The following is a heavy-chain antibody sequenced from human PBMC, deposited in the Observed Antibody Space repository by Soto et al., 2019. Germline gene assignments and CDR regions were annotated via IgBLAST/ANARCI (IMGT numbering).Heavy chain of an antibody. CDR2: RYYSEST. D-gene: IGHD2-15*01. V-gene: IGHV4-31*03. CDR1: GGSITTGGYY. Sequence: PSETVSLTCTVSGGSITTGGYYWSWIRQLPGKGLEWIGHRYYSESTYYNPSLKSRVSISLDTSKNQFSLKLSFVTAADTAMYYCARTKCSGVSCYSWSLDYWGQGTPVTVSS. J-gene: IGHJ4*02. CDR3: ARTKCSGVSCYSWSLDY.